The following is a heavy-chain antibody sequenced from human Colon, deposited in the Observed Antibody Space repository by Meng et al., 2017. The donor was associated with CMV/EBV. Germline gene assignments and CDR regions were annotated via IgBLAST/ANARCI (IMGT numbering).Heavy chain of an antibody. CDR3: AKSRSSTPGIVND. CDR1: GVSVTSGAYH. V-gene: IGHV4-61*08. J-gene: IGHJ4*02. CDR2: IYDTGIT. D-gene: IGHD2/OR15-2a*01. Sequence: QVQLKETGPGLVQPSVTLSLTCICSGVSVTSGAYHWSWIRQSPGKELEWIGYIYDTGITIYNPSLKGRVTIFLETSKNQFSLNLNSMTTADTAVYYCAKSRSSTPGIVNDWGQGTLVTVSS.